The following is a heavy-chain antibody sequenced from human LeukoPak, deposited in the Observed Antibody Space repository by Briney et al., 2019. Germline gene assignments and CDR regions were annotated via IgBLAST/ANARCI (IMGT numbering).Heavy chain of an antibody. D-gene: IGHD3-3*01. CDR3: ARQRVLRFLEWLLDCPDY. J-gene: IGHJ4*02. CDR2: IYVSGST. Sequence: SETLSLTCTVPGGSINSGSYYWSWIRQPAGKGLEWIGRIYVSGSTNYNPSLKSRVTILVDTSKNQFSLKLSSVTAADTAVYYCARQRVLRFLEWLLDCPDYWGQGILVTVSS. CDR1: GGSINSGSYY. V-gene: IGHV4-61*02.